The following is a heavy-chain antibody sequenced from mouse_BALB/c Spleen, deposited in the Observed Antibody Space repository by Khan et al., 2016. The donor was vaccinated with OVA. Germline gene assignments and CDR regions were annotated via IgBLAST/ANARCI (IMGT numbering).Heavy chain of an antibody. CDR2: ISNLAYSI. CDR3: ASSCAMDY. V-gene: IGHV5-15*02. Sequence: EVELVESGGGLVQPGGSRKLSCAASGFTFSDYGMAWVRQAPGKGPEWVAFISNLAYSIYSADTVTGRFTISRENAKNTLYLEMSTLRSEDTAMYYCASSCAMDYWGQGTSVTVSS. J-gene: IGHJ4*01. CDR1: GFTFSDYG.